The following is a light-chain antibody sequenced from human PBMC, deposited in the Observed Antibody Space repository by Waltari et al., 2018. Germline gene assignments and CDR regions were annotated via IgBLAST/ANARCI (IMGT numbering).Light chain of an antibody. CDR3: CSYAGSTTWL. V-gene: IGLV2-23*02. CDR2: EVN. J-gene: IGLJ2*01. Sequence: QSALTQPASVSGSPGQSITISCTGSNSAVGHYNLLPWYQQHPGKAPKLLLYEVNQRPSGVSSRFSGSKSGITASLTISGLQAEDEADFYCCSYAGSTTWLFGGGTRLTVL. CDR1: NSAVGHYNL.